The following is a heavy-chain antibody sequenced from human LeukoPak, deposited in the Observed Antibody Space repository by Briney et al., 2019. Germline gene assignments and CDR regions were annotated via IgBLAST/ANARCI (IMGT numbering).Heavy chain of an antibody. V-gene: IGHV1-69*13. D-gene: IGHD3-10*01. Sequence: SVKVSCKASGGTFSSYAISWVRQAPGQGLEWMGGIIPIFGTANYAQKFQGRVTITADESTSTAYMELSSLRSEDTAVYFCARGGVDYYGSGTYYLMYYFDYWGQGALVTVSS. CDR1: GGTFSSYA. J-gene: IGHJ4*02. CDR3: ARGGVDYYGSGTYYLMYYFDY. CDR2: IIPIFGTA.